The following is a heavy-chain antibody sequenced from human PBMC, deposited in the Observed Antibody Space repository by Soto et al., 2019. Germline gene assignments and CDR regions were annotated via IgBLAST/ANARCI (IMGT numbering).Heavy chain of an antibody. CDR1: GFTFSHYG. Sequence: QVQLVESGGGVVQPGTSLRLSCAASGFTFSHYGIHWVRQAPGKGLEWVALTWSGGRGENYADSVRGRFTVSRDNSKTTVYMQMKSLRVEDTAVYYCAKDDDTSSHFSLLDFRGQGTLVTVSS. CDR3: AKDDDTSSHFSLLDF. V-gene: IGHV3-33*06. CDR2: TWSGGRGE. J-gene: IGHJ4*02. D-gene: IGHD3-22*01.